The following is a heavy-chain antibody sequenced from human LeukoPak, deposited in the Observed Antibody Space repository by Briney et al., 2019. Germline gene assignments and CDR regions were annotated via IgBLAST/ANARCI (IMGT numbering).Heavy chain of an antibody. CDR1: GYSISSIYY. J-gene: IGHJ4*02. D-gene: IGHD5-18*01. CDR3: ARETAMAPYYFDY. Sequence: SETLSLTCTVSGYSISSIYYWGWIRQPPGKGLEWIGSIYHSGSTYYNPSLKSRVTISVDTSKNQFSLKLSSVTAADTAVYYCARETAMAPYYFDYWGQGTLVTVSS. V-gene: IGHV4-38-2*02. CDR2: IYHSGST.